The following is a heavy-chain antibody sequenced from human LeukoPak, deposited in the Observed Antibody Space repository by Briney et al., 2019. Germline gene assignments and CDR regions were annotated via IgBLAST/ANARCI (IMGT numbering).Heavy chain of an antibody. CDR3: ARYYYDSSGYFDPH. J-gene: IGHJ4*02. D-gene: IGHD3-22*01. V-gene: IGHV3-48*03. CDR1: GFTFSSYE. CDR2: ISSSGSTI. Sequence: PRGSLRLSCAASGFTFSSYEMNWARQAPGKGLEWVSYISSSGSTIYYADSVKGRFTISRDNAKNSLYLQMNSLRAEDTAVYYCARYYYDSSGYFDPHWGQGTLVTVSS.